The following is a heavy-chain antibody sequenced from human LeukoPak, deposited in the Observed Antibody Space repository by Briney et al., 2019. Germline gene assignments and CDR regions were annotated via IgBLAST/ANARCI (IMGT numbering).Heavy chain of an antibody. D-gene: IGHD1-1*01. CDR2: ISGSGGST. CDR3: AKSLFTSATGTGRAFHI. J-gene: IGHJ3*02. V-gene: IGHV3-23*01. Sequence: GGSLRLSCAASGFTFSSYAMSWVRQAPGKGLEWVSAISGSGGSTYYADSLRGRFTISRDNSKSTLYLQMNGLRAEDTAIFYCAKSLFTSATGTGRAFHIWGQGTRVTVSS. CDR1: GFTFSSYA.